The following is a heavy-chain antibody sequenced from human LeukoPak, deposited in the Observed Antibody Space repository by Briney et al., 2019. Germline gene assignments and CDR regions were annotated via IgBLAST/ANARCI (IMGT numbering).Heavy chain of an antibody. CDR2: INPNSGGT. CDR3: ARSGDGYNVYYYYYMDV. D-gene: IGHD5-24*01. CDR1: GYTFTGYY. Sequence: ASVKVSCKASGYTFTGYYMHWVRQAPGQGLEWMGWINPNSGGTNYAQKFQGRVTMTRDTSISTAYMELSRLRSEDTAVYYCARSGDGYNVYYYYYMDVWGKGTTVTISS. V-gene: IGHV1-2*02. J-gene: IGHJ6*03.